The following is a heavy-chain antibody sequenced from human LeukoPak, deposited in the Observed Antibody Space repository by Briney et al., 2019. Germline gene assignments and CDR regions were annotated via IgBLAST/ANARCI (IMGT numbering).Heavy chain of an antibody. CDR3: ARGVTAYCGGDCYSRFDY. V-gene: IGHV1-69*13. D-gene: IGHD2-21*02. Sequence: SVKVSCKASGGTFSSYAISWVRQAPGQGLEWMGGIIPIFGTANYAQKFQGRVTITADESTSTAYMELGSLRSEDTAVYYCARGVTAYCGGDCYSRFDYWGQGTLVTVSS. J-gene: IGHJ4*02. CDR2: IIPIFGTA. CDR1: GGTFSSYA.